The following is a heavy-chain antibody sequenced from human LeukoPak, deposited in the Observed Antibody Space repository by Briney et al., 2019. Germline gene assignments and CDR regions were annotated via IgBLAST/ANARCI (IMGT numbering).Heavy chain of an antibody. CDR2: ISGSGGST. CDR1: GFTFSSYA. D-gene: IGHD6-13*01. CDR3: AKDGGSSSWYYFDY. V-gene: IGHV3-23*01. Sequence: GGSLRLSCAASGFTFSSYAMSWVRQAPGKGLEWVSAISGSGGSTYYADSVKGRFTISRDNSKNTLCLQMNSLRAEDTAVYYCAKDGGSSSWYYFDYWGQGTLVTVSS. J-gene: IGHJ4*02.